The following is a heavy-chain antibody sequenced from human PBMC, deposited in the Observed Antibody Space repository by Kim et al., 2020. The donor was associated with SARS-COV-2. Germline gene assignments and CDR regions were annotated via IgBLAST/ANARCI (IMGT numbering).Heavy chain of an antibody. D-gene: IGHD1-20*01. CDR2: ISYDGSNK. V-gene: IGHV3-30*04. CDR3: ARGYNWNDDPSYIFDY. Sequence: GGSLRLSCAASGFTFSSYAMHWVRQAPGKGLEWVAVISYDGSNKYYADSVKGRFTISRDNSKNTLYLQMNSLRAEDTAVYYCARGYNWNDDPSYIFDYWGQGTLVTVSS. CDR1: GFTFSSYA. J-gene: IGHJ4*02.